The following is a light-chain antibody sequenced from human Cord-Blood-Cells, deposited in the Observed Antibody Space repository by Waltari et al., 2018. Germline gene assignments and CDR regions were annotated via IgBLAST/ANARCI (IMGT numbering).Light chain of an antibody. J-gene: IGKJ2*03. V-gene: IGKV3-20*01. Sequence: ELVLTQSPGPLSSSPGERATLSCRASQSVSSSYLAWYQQKPGQAPRLLIYGASSRATGIPDRFSGSGSGTDFTLTISRLEPEDFAVYYCQQYGSSPPYSFGQGTKLEIK. CDR3: QQYGSSPPYS. CDR2: GAS. CDR1: QSVSSSY.